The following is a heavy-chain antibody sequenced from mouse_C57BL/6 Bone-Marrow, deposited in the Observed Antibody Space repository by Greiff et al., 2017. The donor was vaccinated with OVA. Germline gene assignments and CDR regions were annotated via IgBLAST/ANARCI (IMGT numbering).Heavy chain of an antibody. CDR3: ARHGYYFDY. CDR1: GFTFSDYY. V-gene: IGHV5-12*01. Sequence: EVKVEESGGGLVQPGGSLKLSCAASGFTFSDYYMYWVRQTPEKRLEWVAYISNGGGSTYYPDTVKGRFTISRDNAKTTLYLQMSRLKSEDTAMYYCARHGYYFDYWGQGTTLTVSS. CDR2: ISNGGGST. J-gene: IGHJ2*01.